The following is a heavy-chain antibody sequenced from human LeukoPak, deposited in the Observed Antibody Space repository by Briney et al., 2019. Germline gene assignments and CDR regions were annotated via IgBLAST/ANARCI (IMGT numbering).Heavy chain of an antibody. V-gene: IGHV4-34*01. CDR2: INHSGST. CDR3: ARLPQGYCSGGSCDY. CDR1: GGSFTGYY. J-gene: IGHJ4*02. D-gene: IGHD2-15*01. Sequence: SETLSLTCAVYGGSFTGYYWSWIRQPPGKGLERIGEINHSGSTNYNPSLKSRVTISADTSKNQFSLNLSSVTAADTAVYYCARLPQGYCSGGSCDYWGQGTLVTVSS.